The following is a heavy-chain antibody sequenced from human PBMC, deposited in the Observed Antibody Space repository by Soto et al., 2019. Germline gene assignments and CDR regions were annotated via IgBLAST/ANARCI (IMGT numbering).Heavy chain of an antibody. CDR2: INHSGST. D-gene: IGHD2-15*01. J-gene: IGHJ6*02. CDR3: ARVTVVVAATFLYYYYGMDV. V-gene: IGHV4-34*01. Sequence: SETLSLTCAVYGGSFSGYYWSWIRQPPGKGLEWIGEINHSGSTNYNPSLKSRVTISIDTSKNQFSLKLSSVTAADTAVYYCARVTVVVAATFLYYYYGMDVWSQGTTVTVSS. CDR1: GGSFSGYY.